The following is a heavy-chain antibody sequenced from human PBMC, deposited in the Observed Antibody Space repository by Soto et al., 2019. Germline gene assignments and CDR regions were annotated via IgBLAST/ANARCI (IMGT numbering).Heavy chain of an antibody. CDR2: AYFSGGNT. V-gene: IGHV4-39*01. CDR1: GDSMRGYHFY. D-gene: IGHD6-25*01. CDR3: AYGSSSAWIDY. Sequence: PSETLSLTSSVSGDSMRGYHFYWGWIRQAPGKGLEWIGSAYFSGGNTYYSPSLKSRVSISVDTSKNGFSLRLTSLTAADTAVYFCAYGSSSAWIDYWGQGTLVTVSS. J-gene: IGHJ4*02.